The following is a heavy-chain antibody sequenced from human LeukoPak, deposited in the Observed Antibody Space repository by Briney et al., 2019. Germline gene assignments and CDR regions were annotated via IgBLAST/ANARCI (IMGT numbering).Heavy chain of an antibody. J-gene: IGHJ4*02. CDR2: ISGGSGST. V-gene: IGHV3-23*01. CDR3: ASGIAIFGAPFDY. Sequence: GGSLRLSCAASGFTFSNYAMSWVRQAPGKGLGWVSTISGGSGSTYYADSVKGRSTISRDNSKNTLYLQMNSLRAEDTAVYYCASGIAIFGAPFDYWGQGALVTVSS. CDR1: GFTFSNYA. D-gene: IGHD3-3*01.